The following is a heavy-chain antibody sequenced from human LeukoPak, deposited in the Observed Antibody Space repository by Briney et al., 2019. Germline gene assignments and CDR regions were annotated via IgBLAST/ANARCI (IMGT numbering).Heavy chain of an antibody. CDR3: ARDIGSGGYFDY. D-gene: IGHD3-10*01. Sequence: ASVKVSCKASGYTFTGYYMHWVRQAPGQGLEWMGWISAYNGNTNYAQKLQGRVTMTTDTSTSTAYMELRSLRSDDTAVYYCARDIGSGGYFDYWGQGTLVTVSS. CDR1: GYTFTGYY. V-gene: IGHV1-18*04. CDR2: ISAYNGNT. J-gene: IGHJ4*02.